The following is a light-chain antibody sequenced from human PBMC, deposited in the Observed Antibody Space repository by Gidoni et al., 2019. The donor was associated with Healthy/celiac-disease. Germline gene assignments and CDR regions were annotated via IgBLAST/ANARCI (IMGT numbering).Light chain of an antibody. J-gene: IGKJ2*03. CDR1: QSVSSY. V-gene: IGKV3-11*01. CDR3: QQRRNWPPS. Sequence: EIVLTQSPATLSLSPGERATLSCTASQSVSSYLAWYQQKPGQAPRLLIYDASNRATGIPARFSGSGSGTDFTLTISSLEPEDFAVYYCQQRRNWPPSFGQGTKLEIK. CDR2: DAS.